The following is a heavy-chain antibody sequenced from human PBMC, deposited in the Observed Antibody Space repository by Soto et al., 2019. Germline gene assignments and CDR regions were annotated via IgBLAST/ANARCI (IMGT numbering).Heavy chain of an antibody. D-gene: IGHD6-13*01. J-gene: IGHJ4*02. CDR2: IYPGDSDT. CDR1: GYSFTSYW. V-gene: IGHV5-51*01. CDR3: ASSIAAAGTPFDY. Sequence: EVQLVPSGADVKKPGESLKISCKGSGYSFTSYWIGWVRQMPGKGLEWMGIIYPGDSDTRYSPSFQGQVTISADKSISTAYLQWSSLKASDTAMYYCASSIAAAGTPFDYWGQGTLVTVSS.